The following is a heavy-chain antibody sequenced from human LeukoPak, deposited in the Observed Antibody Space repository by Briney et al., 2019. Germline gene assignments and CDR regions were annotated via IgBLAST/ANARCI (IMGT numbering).Heavy chain of an antibody. Sequence: SETPSLTCAVYGGSFSGYYWSWIRQPPGKGLEWIGEINHSGSTNYNPSIKSRVTISVDTSKNQFSLNLTSVTAADTAVYYCARDQGYDSSGYYYDHDAFDIWGQGTMVTVSS. J-gene: IGHJ3*02. D-gene: IGHD3-22*01. CDR1: GGSFSGYY. CDR3: ARDQGYDSSGYYYDHDAFDI. V-gene: IGHV4-34*01. CDR2: INHSGST.